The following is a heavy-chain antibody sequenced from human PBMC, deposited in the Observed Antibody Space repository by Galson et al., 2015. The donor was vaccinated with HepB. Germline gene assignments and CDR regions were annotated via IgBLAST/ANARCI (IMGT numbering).Heavy chain of an antibody. CDR1: GYTLTELS. J-gene: IGHJ4*02. D-gene: IGHD3-22*01. CDR2: FDPEDGET. CDR3: GASSGYYHQVGY. Sequence: SVKVSCKVSGYTLTELSMHWVRQAPGKGLEWMGGFDPEDGETIYAQKFQGRVTMTEDTSTDTAYMELSSLRSEDTAVYYCGASSGYYHQVGYWGQGTLVTVSS. V-gene: IGHV1-24*01.